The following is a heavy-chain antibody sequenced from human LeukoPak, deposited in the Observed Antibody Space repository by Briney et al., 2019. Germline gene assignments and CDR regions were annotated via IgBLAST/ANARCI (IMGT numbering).Heavy chain of an antibody. CDR2: INHSGST. Sequence: PSETLSLTCAVYGGSLSGYYWSWIRQPPGKGLEWIGEINHSGSTNYNPSLKSRVTISVDTSKNQFSLKLSSVTAADTAVYYCARGQIAAAGDSPSTWFDPWGQGTLVTVSS. V-gene: IGHV4-34*01. D-gene: IGHD6-13*01. J-gene: IGHJ5*02. CDR1: GGSLSGYY. CDR3: ARGQIAAAGDSPSTWFDP.